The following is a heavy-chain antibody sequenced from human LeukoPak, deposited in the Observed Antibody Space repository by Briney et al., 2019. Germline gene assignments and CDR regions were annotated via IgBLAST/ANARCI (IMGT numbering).Heavy chain of an antibody. CDR3: ARDLWFGELLADY. Sequence: PGGSLRLSCAASGFTFISYWMTWACQAPGEGLEWVANIKQDGSEKYYVDSVKGRFTISRDNAKNSLYLQMNSLRAEDTAVYYCARDLWFGELLADYWGQGTLVTVSS. V-gene: IGHV3-7*01. J-gene: IGHJ4*02. CDR1: GFTFISYW. CDR2: IKQDGSEK. D-gene: IGHD3-10*01.